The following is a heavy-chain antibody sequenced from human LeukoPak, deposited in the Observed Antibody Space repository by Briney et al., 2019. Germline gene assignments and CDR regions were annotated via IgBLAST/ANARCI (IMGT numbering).Heavy chain of an antibody. J-gene: IGHJ4*02. CDR3: AKAGRDTSHYYFDC. CDR1: GFSFSNSG. Sequence: PGGSLRLSCAASGFSFSNSGMHWVRQAPGKGLEWVAGIWFGESSQYYADSVKGRFTISRDNSKNTLFLEMNSLRAEDTAVYFCAKAGRDTSHYYFDCWGQGTQVTVSS. CDR2: IWFGESSQ. V-gene: IGHV3-30*02.